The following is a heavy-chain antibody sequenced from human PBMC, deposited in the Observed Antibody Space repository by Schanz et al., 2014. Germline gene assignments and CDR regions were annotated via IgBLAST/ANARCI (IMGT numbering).Heavy chain of an antibody. CDR3: ARDGLGADY. CDR1: GGSIGGYY. Sequence: QVQLQESGPGLVQPSETLSLTCSVSGGSIGGYYWSWIRQPPGKGLEWIGHRDSSGSTKYNPSLKSRVTISIDTSKNQISLRLRSVTEADTAVYYCARDGLGADYWGQGTLVTVSA. V-gene: IGHV4-59*01. CDR2: RDSSGST. J-gene: IGHJ4*02.